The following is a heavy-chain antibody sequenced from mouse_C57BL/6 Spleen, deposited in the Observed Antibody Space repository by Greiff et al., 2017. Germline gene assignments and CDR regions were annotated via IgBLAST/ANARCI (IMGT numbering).Heavy chain of an antibody. D-gene: IGHD2-1*01. Sequence: EVKLVESGAELVKPGASVKLSCTASGFNIKDYYMHWVKQRTEQGLEWIGRIDPEDGETKYAPKFQGKATITADTSTNTAYLQLSSLTSEDTAVYYCARDFFYYGNYDYAMDYWGQGTSVTVSS. J-gene: IGHJ4*01. V-gene: IGHV14-2*01. CDR3: ARDFFYYGNYDYAMDY. CDR2: IDPEDGET. CDR1: GFNIKDYY.